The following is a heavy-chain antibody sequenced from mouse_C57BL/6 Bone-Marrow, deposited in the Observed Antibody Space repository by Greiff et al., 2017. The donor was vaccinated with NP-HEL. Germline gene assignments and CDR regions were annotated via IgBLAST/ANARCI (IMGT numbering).Heavy chain of an antibody. D-gene: IGHD1-1*01. J-gene: IGHJ3*01. V-gene: IGHV5-17*01. CDR2: ISSGSSTI. CDR3: ARNYYGSSPFAY. CDR1: GFTFSDYG. Sequence: EVMLVESGGGLVKPGGSLKLSCAASGFTFSDYGMHWVRQAPEKGLEWVAYISSGSSTIYYADTVQGRFTISRDNANNPLFLQMTSLRSEDTAMYYCARNYYGSSPFAYWGQGTLVTVSA.